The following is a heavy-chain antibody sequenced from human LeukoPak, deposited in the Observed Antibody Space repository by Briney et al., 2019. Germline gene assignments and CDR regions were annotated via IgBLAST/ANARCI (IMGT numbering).Heavy chain of an antibody. D-gene: IGHD5-24*01. Sequence: SETLSLTCTVSGGSISSYYWSWIRQPPGKGLEWIGYIYYSGSTNYNPSLKSRVPISVDTSKNQFSLKLSSVTAADTAVYYCARLGRDGYNWGFDPWGQGTLVTVSS. CDR3: ARLGRDGYNWGFDP. V-gene: IGHV4-59*08. CDR2: IYYSGST. J-gene: IGHJ5*02. CDR1: GGSISSYY.